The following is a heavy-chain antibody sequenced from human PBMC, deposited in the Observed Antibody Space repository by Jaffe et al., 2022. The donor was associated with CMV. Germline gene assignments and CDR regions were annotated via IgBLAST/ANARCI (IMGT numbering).Heavy chain of an antibody. Sequence: QVQLVQSGAEVKKPGSSVKVSCKASGGTFSSYAISWVRQAPGQGLEWMGGIIPIFGTANYAQKFQGRVTITADESTSTAYMELSSLRSEDTAVYYCAREKYYYDSSGYLPNDAFDIWGQGTMVTVSS. D-gene: IGHD3-22*01. CDR2: IIPIFGTA. V-gene: IGHV1-69*01. J-gene: IGHJ3*02. CDR3: AREKYYYDSSGYLPNDAFDI. CDR1: GGTFSSYA.